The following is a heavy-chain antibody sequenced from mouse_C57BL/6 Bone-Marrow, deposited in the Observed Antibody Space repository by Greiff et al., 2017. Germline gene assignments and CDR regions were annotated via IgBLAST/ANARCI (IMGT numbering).Heavy chain of an antibody. CDR2: IYPRSGNT. Sequence: VQLQQSGAELARPGASVKLSCKASGYTFTSYGISWVKQRTGQGLEWIGEIYPRSGNTYYNEKFKGKATLTADKSSSTAYMGLRSLTSEDSAVYVCAREREYDYDFDYWGQGTTLTVSS. J-gene: IGHJ2*01. D-gene: IGHD2-4*01. V-gene: IGHV1-81*01. CDR1: GYTFTSYG. CDR3: AREREYDYDFDY.